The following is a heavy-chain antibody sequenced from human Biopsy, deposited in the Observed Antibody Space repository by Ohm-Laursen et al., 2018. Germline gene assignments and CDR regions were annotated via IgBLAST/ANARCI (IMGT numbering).Heavy chain of an antibody. V-gene: IGHV4-39*01. CDR1: GGSISSETNY. Sequence: SETLSLTCTVSGGSISSETNYWGWIRQPPGKGLEWFGSIFYGGITYYNPSLKIRVTISVDTSKNQLSLNLSSVTGADTAVYYCARHPTGFWFDPWGQGTLVTVSS. CDR3: ARHPTGFWFDP. CDR2: IFYGGIT. J-gene: IGHJ5*02.